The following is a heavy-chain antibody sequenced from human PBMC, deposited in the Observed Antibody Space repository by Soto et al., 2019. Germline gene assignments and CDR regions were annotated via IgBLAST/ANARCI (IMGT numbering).Heavy chain of an antibody. CDR2: INPNSGGT. Sequence: VASVKVSCKASGYTFTGYYMHWVRQAPGQGLEWMGWINPNSGGTNYAQKFQGWVTMTRDTSISTAYMELSRLRSDDTAVYYCARDWAAAGNDAFDIWGQGTMVTVSS. CDR3: ARDWAAAGNDAFDI. D-gene: IGHD6-13*01. J-gene: IGHJ3*02. CDR1: GYTFTGYY. V-gene: IGHV1-2*04.